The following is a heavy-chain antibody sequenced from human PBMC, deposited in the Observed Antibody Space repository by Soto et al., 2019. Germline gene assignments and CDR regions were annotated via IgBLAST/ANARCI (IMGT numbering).Heavy chain of an antibody. D-gene: IGHD4-4*01. J-gene: IGHJ4*02. CDR1: GFTVSNYS. V-gene: IGHV3-48*01. Sequence: EVQLVESGGGLVQPGGSLRLSCAASGFTVSNYSMSWVRQAPGKGLEWVSYISGSSSPIYYSDSVKGRFTISRDNAKNSLYLRMSSLRAEDTAVYFCARLAVTSRDYWGQGTLVTVSS. CDR2: ISGSSSPI. CDR3: ARLAVTSRDY.